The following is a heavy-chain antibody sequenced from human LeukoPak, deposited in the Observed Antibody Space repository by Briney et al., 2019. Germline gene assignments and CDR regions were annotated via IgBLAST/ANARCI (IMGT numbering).Heavy chain of an antibody. Sequence: GGSLRLSCAASGFTVTSNYMSWVRQAPGKGLEWVSVIYGGGSTYYADSVRGRFTISRDISKNTLYLQMDSLRAEDTAVYYCARCGGNHFCYFDYRGQGTLVTVSS. J-gene: IGHJ4*02. V-gene: IGHV3-66*01. CDR3: ARCGGNHFCYFDY. CDR2: IYGGGST. CDR1: GFTVTSNY. D-gene: IGHD1-14*01.